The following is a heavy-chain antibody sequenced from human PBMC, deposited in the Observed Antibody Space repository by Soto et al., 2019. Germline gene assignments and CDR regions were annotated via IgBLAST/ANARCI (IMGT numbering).Heavy chain of an antibody. Sequence: GASVKVSCKASGGTFSSYTISWVRQAPGQGLEWMGRIIPILGIANYAQKFQGRVTITADKSTSTAYMELSSLRSEDTAVYYCARIPPREGVVVVAAPQNHDAFDIWGQGTMVTVSS. D-gene: IGHD2-15*01. J-gene: IGHJ3*02. CDR1: GGTFSSYT. CDR3: ARIPPREGVVVVAAPQNHDAFDI. V-gene: IGHV1-69*02. CDR2: IIPILGIA.